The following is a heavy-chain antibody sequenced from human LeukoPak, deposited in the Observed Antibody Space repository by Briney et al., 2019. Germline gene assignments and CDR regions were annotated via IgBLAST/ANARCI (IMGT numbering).Heavy chain of an antibody. CDR2: INHSGST. V-gene: IGHV4-34*01. J-gene: IGHJ4*02. CDR1: GGSFSGYY. CDR3: ARRDYVWGSYRQPFDY. Sequence: SETLSLTCAVYGGSFSGYYWSWIRQPPGKGLEWIGEINHSGSTNYNPSLKSRVTISVDTSKNQFSLKLSSVTAADTAVYYCARRDYVWGSYRQPFDYWGQGTLVTVSS. D-gene: IGHD3-16*02.